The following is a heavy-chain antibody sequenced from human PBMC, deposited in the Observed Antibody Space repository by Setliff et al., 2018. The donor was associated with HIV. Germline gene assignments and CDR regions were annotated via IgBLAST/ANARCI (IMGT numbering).Heavy chain of an antibody. CDR2: VYSGGST. D-gene: IGHD3-9*01. V-gene: IGHV3-53*01. CDR3: ARAYDILIVNAFDV. Sequence: GGSLRLSCAASGFIFSSYSMSWVRQAPGKGLEWVSVVYSGGSTYYADSVKGRFTISRDIPRNSLYLQMNNLRAEDTAVYYCARAYDILIVNAFDVWGPGTMVTVSS. CDR1: GFIFSSYS. J-gene: IGHJ3*01.